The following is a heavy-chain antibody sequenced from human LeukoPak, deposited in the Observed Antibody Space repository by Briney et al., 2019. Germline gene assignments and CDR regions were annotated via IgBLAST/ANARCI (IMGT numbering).Heavy chain of an antibody. CDR1: GFTFSSYS. D-gene: IGHD2-15*01. J-gene: IGHJ4*02. CDR3: ARDHQEYCSGGSCTYFDY. CDR2: ISSSSSYI. Sequence: PGGSLRLSCAASGFTFSSYSMNWVRQAPGKGLEWVSSISSSSSYIYYTDSVKGRFTISRDNAKNSLYLQMNSLRAEDTAVYYCARDHQEYCSGGSCTYFDYWGQGTLVTVSS. V-gene: IGHV3-21*01.